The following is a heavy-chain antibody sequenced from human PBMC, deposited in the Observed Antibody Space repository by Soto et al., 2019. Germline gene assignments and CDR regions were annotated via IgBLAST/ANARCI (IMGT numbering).Heavy chain of an antibody. CDR1: SFSGYY. V-gene: IGHV4-34*01. J-gene: IGHJ4*02. CDR2: INHSGST. Sequence: SFSGYYWSWIRQPPGKGLEWIGEINHSGSTNYNPSLKSRVTISVDTSKNQFSLKLSSVTAADTAVYYCARDKGDYFDYWGQGTLVTVSS. CDR3: ARDKGDYFDY.